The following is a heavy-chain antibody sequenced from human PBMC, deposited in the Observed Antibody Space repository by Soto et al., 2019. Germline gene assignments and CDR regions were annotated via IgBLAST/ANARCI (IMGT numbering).Heavy chain of an antibody. CDR3: ARGGRDGFDI. J-gene: IGHJ3*02. Sequence: QVQLQESGPGLVKPSETLSLTCTVSGCSISTYYWNWIRQSAGKGLEWIGRVYISGSTNYHPSLKSRVAMSVDTSNNQFSLKVTSVTAADTAAYYCARGGRDGFDIWGQGTMVTVSS. CDR2: VYISGST. CDR1: GCSISTYY. V-gene: IGHV4-4*07.